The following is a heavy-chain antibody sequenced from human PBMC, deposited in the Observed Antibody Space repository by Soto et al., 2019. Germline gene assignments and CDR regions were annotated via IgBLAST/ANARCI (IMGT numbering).Heavy chain of an antibody. CDR2: IWYDGSNK. J-gene: IGHJ6*02. CDR3: ARAGSWFGELFRARSSYYYGMDV. D-gene: IGHD3-10*01. Sequence: PGGSLRLSCAASGFTFSSYGMHWVRQAPGKGLEWVAVIWYDGSNKYYADSVKGRFTISRDNSKNTLYLQMNSLRAEDTAVYYCARAGSWFGELFRARSSYYYGMDVWGQGTTVTVSS. V-gene: IGHV3-33*01. CDR1: GFTFSSYG.